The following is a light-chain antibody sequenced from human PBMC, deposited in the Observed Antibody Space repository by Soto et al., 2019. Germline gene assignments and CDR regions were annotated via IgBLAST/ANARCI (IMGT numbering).Light chain of an antibody. J-gene: IGKJ1*01. V-gene: IGKV3-11*01. CDR1: QSVSSY. CDR3: QQRSNWPWT. Sequence: EIVLTQSPATLSLSPGERATLSCRASQSVSSYLAWYQQKPGQAPRLLIYDVSNRATGIPARFSGSGSGTDFTLPISSLEPEDFAVYYCQQRSNWPWTFGQGTKVEIK. CDR2: DVS.